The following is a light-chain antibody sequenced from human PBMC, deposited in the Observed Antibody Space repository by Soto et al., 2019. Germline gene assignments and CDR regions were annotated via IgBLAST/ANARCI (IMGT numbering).Light chain of an antibody. CDR2: SDT. Sequence: QSVLTQPPSASGAPGQRVTMSCSGXSSNIGSNTVSWYQHLPGTAPQLLIYSDTQRASGVADRFSGSKSGTSASLAISGLQSDDEADYYCAAWDERLIGDLFGIWTKVTVL. CDR3: AAWDERLIGDL. V-gene: IGLV1-44*01. CDR1: SSNIGSNT. J-gene: IGLJ1*01.